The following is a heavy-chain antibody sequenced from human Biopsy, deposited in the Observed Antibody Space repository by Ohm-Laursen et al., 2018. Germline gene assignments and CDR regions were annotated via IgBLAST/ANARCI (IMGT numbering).Heavy chain of an antibody. CDR3: ASVVLGPTNDAFDL. D-gene: IGHD3-22*01. V-gene: IGHV4-4*07. J-gene: IGHJ3*01. Sequence: SDTLSLTCHVSGGDINNYYWSWIRQPAGKGLEWIGRIYPGGSTNYNPSLKSRVTMSVDTSKKQHSLRLRSVTAADTAMYYCASVVLGPTNDAFDLWGQGTMVVVSS. CDR2: IYPGGST. CDR1: GGDINNYY.